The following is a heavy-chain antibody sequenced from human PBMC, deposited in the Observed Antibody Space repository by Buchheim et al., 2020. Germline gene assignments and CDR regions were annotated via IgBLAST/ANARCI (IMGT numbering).Heavy chain of an antibody. CDR2: ISYDGSNK. Sequence: QVQLVESGGGVVQPGRSLRLSCAASGFTFSSYAMHWVRQAPGKGPEWVAVISYDGSNKYYADSVKGRFTISRDNSKNTLYLQMNSLRAEDTAVYYCVRVSRGGYFDYWGQGTL. J-gene: IGHJ4*02. D-gene: IGHD3-16*01. CDR3: VRVSRGGYFDY. CDR1: GFTFSSYA. V-gene: IGHV3-30-3*01.